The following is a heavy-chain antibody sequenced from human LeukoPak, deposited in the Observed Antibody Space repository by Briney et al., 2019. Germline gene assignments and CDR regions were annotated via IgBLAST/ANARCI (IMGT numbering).Heavy chain of an antibody. D-gene: IGHD5-12*01. CDR2: MYYSGGS. V-gene: IGHV4-30-2*03. CDR3: ASYVVATPKGYYFDY. Sequence: SETLSLTCAVSGGSVSSSGYSWSWIRQPPGKGLEWIGYMYYSGGSNYNPSLKSRVTISVDTSKSQFSLKLSSVTAADTAVYYCASYVVATPKGYYFDYWGQGTLVTVSS. J-gene: IGHJ4*02. CDR1: GGSVSSSGYS.